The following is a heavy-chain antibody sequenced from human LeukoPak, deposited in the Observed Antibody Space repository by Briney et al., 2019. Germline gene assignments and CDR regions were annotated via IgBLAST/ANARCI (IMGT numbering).Heavy chain of an antibody. V-gene: IGHV4-59*08. J-gene: IGHJ3*02. CDR1: GGSINNFY. CDR2: IFYSGTT. Sequence: SETLSLTCTVSGGSINNFYWSWIRQAPGKGLEWLGFIFYSGTTNYNPSLESRVSMSVDTSRNQFSLNLRSLTAADTAVYYCARHPRGDSSHPPDSFDIWGQGTVVTVSS. D-gene: IGHD2-21*02. CDR3: ARHPRGDSSHPPDSFDI.